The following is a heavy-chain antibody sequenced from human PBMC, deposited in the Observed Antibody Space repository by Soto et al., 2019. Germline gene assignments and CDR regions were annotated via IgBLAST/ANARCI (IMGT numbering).Heavy chain of an antibody. Sequence: EVQLVESGGDLVQPGGSLRLSCAASGFTFSRTWMHWVRQAPGKGLVWVSRINSDGTYTSYPDSVEGRFTISRDNAKNTLYLQMSGLRVDDTAVYYCATESEAMVRRYFDHWGQGILVTVSS. CDR3: ATESEAMVRRYFDH. D-gene: IGHD5-18*01. CDR2: INSDGTYT. V-gene: IGHV3-74*01. CDR1: GFTFSRTW. J-gene: IGHJ4*02.